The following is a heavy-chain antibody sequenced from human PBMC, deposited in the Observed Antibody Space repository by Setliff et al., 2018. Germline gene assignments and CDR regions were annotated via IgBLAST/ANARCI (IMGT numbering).Heavy chain of an antibody. CDR1: GGSFSDNY. D-gene: IGHD2-15*01. V-gene: IGHV4-34*01. CDR3: ANHGCSGAGCKFYFDP. CDR2: IHHSGIT. J-gene: IGHJ5*02. Sequence: PSETLSLTCAVYGGSFSDNYWSWIRQPPGKGLEWIGQIHHSGITNYSPSLKSRVTISVDMSKNQISLKLSSVAAADTALYYCANHGCSGAGCKFYFDPWGQGTLVTVSS.